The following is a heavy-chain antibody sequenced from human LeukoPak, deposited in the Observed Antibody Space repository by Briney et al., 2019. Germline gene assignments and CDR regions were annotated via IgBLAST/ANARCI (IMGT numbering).Heavy chain of an antibody. J-gene: IGHJ4*02. CDR2: IYSDGST. CDR1: GITVSSNY. Sequence: PGGSLRLSCAASGITVSSNYMTWVRQAPGKGLEWVSVIYSDGSTYYADSVKGRFTISRDNFKNTLYLQMNSLGAEDTAVYYCARVAAVDVYYFDYWGQGTLVTVSS. CDR3: ARVAAVDVYYFDY. D-gene: IGHD6-19*01. V-gene: IGHV3-53*01.